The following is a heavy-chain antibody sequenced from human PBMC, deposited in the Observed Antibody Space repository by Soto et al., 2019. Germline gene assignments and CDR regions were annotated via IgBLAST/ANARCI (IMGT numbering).Heavy chain of an antibody. V-gene: IGHV2-5*02. CDR2: IYWDDDK. J-gene: IGHJ4*02. CDR3: AHSPPNIVVVPAPPAHYFDY. D-gene: IGHD2-2*01. Sequence: QITLKESGPPLVKPTQTLTLTCTFSGFSLSTSGVGVGWIRQPPGKALEWLALIYWDDDKRYSPSLKSRLTITKDTSKNQVVLTMTNMDPVDTATYYCAHSPPNIVVVPAPPAHYFDYWGQGTLVTVSS. CDR1: GFSLSTSGVG.